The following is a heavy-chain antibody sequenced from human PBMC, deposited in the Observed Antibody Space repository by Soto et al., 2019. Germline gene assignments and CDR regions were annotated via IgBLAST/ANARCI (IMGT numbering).Heavy chain of an antibody. J-gene: IGHJ6*02. D-gene: IGHD4-17*01. Sequence: SVKVSCKASVGTFSSYAISWVRQAPGQGLEWMGGIIPIFGTANYAQKFQGRVTITADESTSTAYMELSSLRSEDTAVYYCARDAAVTTSLGSYYYYGMDVWGQGNTVTVSS. CDR3: ARDAAVTTSLGSYYYYGMDV. CDR2: IIPIFGTA. V-gene: IGHV1-69*13. CDR1: VGTFSSYA.